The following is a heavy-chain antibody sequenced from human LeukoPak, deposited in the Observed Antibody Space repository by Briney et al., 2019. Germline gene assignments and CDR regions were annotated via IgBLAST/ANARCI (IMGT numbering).Heavy chain of an antibody. V-gene: IGHV1-24*01. J-gene: IGHJ4*02. CDR2: FDPEDGET. Sequence: GASVKVSCEVSGYPLTDLSMHWVRQAPGKGLEWMGGFDPEDGETTYAQKFQGRVTVTEDTSADTAYMELSSLRSEDTAVYYCATTYGSGSDFDYWGQGTLVTVSS. CDR1: GYPLTDLS. CDR3: ATTYGSGSDFDY. D-gene: IGHD3-10*01.